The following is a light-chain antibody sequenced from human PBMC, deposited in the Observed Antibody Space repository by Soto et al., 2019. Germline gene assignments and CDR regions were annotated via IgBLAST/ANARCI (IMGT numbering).Light chain of an antibody. V-gene: IGLV4-69*01. CDR3: HTWGTGIEV. CDR2: LNSDGSH. CDR1: SGHSSYA. Sequence: QSVLTQSPSASASLGASVKLTCTLSSGHSSYAIAWHQQLPEKGPRYLMKLNSDGSHTRGDGIPDRFSGSSSGAERYLTISSLQSEDEGDYYCHTWGTGIEVFGGGTKLTVL. J-gene: IGLJ3*02.